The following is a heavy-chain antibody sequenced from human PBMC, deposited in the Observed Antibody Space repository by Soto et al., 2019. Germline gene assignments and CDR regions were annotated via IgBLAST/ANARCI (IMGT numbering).Heavy chain of an antibody. J-gene: IGHJ4*02. CDR3: AREKTGSSWYSDY. Sequence: QVQLVESGGGLVKPGGSLRLSCAASGFTFSDYYMSWIRQAPGKGLEWVSYISSSSSYTNYADSVKGRFTISRDNAKNSLYLKMNSLRAEDTAVYYCAREKTGSSWYSDYWGQGTLVTVSS. CDR1: GFTFSDYY. CDR2: ISSSSSYT. V-gene: IGHV3-11*06. D-gene: IGHD6-13*01.